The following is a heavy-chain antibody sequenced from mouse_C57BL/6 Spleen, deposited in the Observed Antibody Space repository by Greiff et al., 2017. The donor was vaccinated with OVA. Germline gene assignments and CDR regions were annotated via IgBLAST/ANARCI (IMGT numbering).Heavy chain of an antibody. Sequence: QVQLQQPGAELVKPGASVKLSCKASGYTFTSYWMHWVKQRPGQGLEWIGMIHPNSGSTNYNEKFKSKATLTVDKSSSTDYMQLSSLTSEDSAVYYCARSYYSNYPAYWGQGTLVTVSA. V-gene: IGHV1-64*01. CDR3: ARSYYSNYPAY. CDR2: IHPNSGST. J-gene: IGHJ3*01. CDR1: GYTFTSYW. D-gene: IGHD2-5*01.